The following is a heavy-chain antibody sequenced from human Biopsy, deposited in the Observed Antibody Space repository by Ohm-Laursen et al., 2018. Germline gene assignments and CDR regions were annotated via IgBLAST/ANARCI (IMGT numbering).Heavy chain of an antibody. J-gene: IGHJ6*02. CDR3: ARDKITYCTSTSCDYFGMDV. V-gene: IGHV4-59*01. CDR2: INYRGNT. D-gene: IGHD2-2*01. CDR1: GVSIEDYY. Sequence: GTLSLTWTVSGVSIEDYYWTWIRQAPGKTLEWIASINYRGNTNYNPSLKSRVTMSAHTSTNQFSLKLTSVTAADTAVYYCARDKITYCTSTSCDYFGMDVWGQGTTVTVSS.